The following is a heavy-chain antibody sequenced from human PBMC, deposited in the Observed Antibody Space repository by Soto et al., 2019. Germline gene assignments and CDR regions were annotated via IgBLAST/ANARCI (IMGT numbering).Heavy chain of an antibody. CDR1: GFTFSSYG. CDR3: AQEDDYGYRRKAFDI. CDR2: ISYDGSNK. Sequence: QVQLVESGGGVVQPGRSLRLSCAASGFTFSSYGMYWVRQAPGKGLEWVAVISYDGSNKYYADSVKGRFTISRDNSKNTLYLQMNSLRAEDTALYYCAQEDDYGYRRKAFDIWGQGTMVTVSS. D-gene: IGHD4-17*01. J-gene: IGHJ3*02. V-gene: IGHV3-30*18.